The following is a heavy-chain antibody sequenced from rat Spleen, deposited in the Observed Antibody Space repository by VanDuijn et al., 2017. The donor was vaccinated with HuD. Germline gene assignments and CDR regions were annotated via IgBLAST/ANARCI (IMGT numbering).Heavy chain of an antibody. J-gene: IGHJ2*01. Sequence: QVQLKESGPGLVQPSQTLSLTCTVSGFSLTSNGVSWVRQPPGKGLEWIEAISSGGSTYYNSAIKSRLSISRDTSKSQVFLKMNSLQTEDTAIYFCTRSLWGWGQGVMVTVSS. D-gene: IGHD1-7*01. CDR1: GFSLTSNG. V-gene: IGHV2S12*01. CDR2: ISSGGST. CDR3: TRSLWG.